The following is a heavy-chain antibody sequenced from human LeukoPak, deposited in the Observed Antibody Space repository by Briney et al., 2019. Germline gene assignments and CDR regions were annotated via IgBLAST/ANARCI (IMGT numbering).Heavy chain of an antibody. D-gene: IGHD3-10*01. V-gene: IGHV3-53*01. J-gene: IGHJ5*02. CDR3: ARFMIREVTADNWFDP. CDR1: GFIVSNNY. Sequence: PGGSLRLSCAASGFIVSNNYMSWVRQAPGKGLEWVSVIYSGGDTHYADSVKGRFTISRDNSKNTLYLQMNSLRAEDTAVYYCARFMIREVTADNWFDPWGQGTLVTVSS. CDR2: IYSGGDT.